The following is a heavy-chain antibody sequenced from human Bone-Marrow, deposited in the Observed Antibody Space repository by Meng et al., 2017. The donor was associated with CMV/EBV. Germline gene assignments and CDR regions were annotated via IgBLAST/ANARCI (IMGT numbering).Heavy chain of an antibody. V-gene: IGHV3-23*01. CDR3: AREAYGSNYGDH. CDR1: AFTFSSYA. CDR2: ISGSGGTA. J-gene: IGHJ4*02. Sequence: GESLKISCAASAFTFSSYAMSWVRQAPGKGLEWVSSISGSGGTAYYADSVKGRFTISRDNAKDSLYLQMSSLRGEDTAVYYCAREAYGSNYGDHWGQGTLVTVSS. D-gene: IGHD4-11*01.